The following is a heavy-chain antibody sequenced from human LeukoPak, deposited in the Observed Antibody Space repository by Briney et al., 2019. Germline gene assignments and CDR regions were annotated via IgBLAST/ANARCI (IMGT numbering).Heavy chain of an antibody. CDR1: GGSISSSSYY. D-gene: IGHD4-23*01. J-gene: IGHJ4*02. CDR3: ARVTTVVTPVPYYFDY. V-gene: IGHV4-39*07. Sequence: SETLSLTCTVSGGSISSSSYYWGWIRQPPGKGLEWIGSIYYSGSTYYNPSLKSRVTISVDMSKNQFSLKLSSVTAADTAVYYCARVTTVVTPVPYYFDYWGQGTLVTVSS. CDR2: IYYSGST.